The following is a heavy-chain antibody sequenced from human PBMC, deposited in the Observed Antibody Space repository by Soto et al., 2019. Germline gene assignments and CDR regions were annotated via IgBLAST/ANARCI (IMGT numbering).Heavy chain of an antibody. D-gene: IGHD2-21*01. Sequence: QLQLQESGSGLVKPSQTLSLTCAVSGGSISRGGYSWSWIRQPPGKGLEWIGYIYHSGSTYYIPSPKNRVTISVDRSKNQFSLKLSSVTAADTAVYYCARGPPHSHWGQGTLVTVSS. CDR2: IYHSGST. CDR1: GGSISRGGYS. CDR3: ARGPPHSH. V-gene: IGHV4-30-2*01. J-gene: IGHJ4*02.